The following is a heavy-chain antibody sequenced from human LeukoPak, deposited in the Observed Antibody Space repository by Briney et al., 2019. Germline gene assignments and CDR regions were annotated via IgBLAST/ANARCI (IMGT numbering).Heavy chain of an antibody. CDR3: AREGIVDTAMVDSLGYYYMDV. J-gene: IGHJ6*03. D-gene: IGHD5-18*01. CDR1: GYTFTGYY. CDR2: INSNSGGT. Sequence: ASVKVSCKASGYTFTGYYMHWVRQAPGQRLEWMGWINSNSGGTNYAQKFQGWVTMTRDTSISTAYMELSRLRSDDTAVYYCAREGIVDTAMVDSLGYYYMDVWGKGTTVTVSS. V-gene: IGHV1-2*04.